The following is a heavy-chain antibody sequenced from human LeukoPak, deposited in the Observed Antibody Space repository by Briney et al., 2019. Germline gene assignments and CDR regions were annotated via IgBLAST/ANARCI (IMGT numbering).Heavy chain of an antibody. Sequence: GGSLRLTCAGSLFTFSDYYMSWIRQPPGKGLEGVSYISSNGSTIYYADSVQDRFTIYRDNPKNSLYLSMNSLRADDTPVYYLSRGIVATIAQYSFDYWGQGTLVTV. CDR3: SRGIVATIAQYSFDY. CDR1: LFTFSDYY. D-gene: IGHD5-12*01. J-gene: IGHJ4*01. CDR2: ISSNGSTI. V-gene: IGHV3-11*04.